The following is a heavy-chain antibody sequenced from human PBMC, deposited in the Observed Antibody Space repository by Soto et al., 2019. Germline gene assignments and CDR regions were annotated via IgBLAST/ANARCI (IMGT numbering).Heavy chain of an antibody. V-gene: IGHV4-30-4*01. CDR3: ARGDNWNLDAFDI. J-gene: IGHJ3*02. CDR2: IYYSGST. Sequence: PSETLSLTCTVSGGSISSGDYYWRWIRQPPGKGLEWIGYIYYSGSTYYNPSLKSRVTISVDTSKNQFSLKLSSVTAADTAVYYCARGDNWNLDAFDIWGQGXMVTV. CDR1: GGSISSGDYY. D-gene: IGHD1-20*01.